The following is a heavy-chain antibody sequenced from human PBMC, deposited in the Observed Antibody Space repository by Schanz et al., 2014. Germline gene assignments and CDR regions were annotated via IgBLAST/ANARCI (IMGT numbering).Heavy chain of an antibody. CDR3: TRDSGALVTHNDALNL. V-gene: IGHV3-30*04. Sequence: QVQLVESGGGVVQPGRSLRLSCAASGFTFRGHAMHWVRQAPGKGLEKVAAISTDGTNTYYAASVRGRFTISRDNSKNTVYLQMDSLRSEDTAVYYCTRDSGALVTHNDALNLWGQGTMVSVSS. D-gene: IGHD2-8*02. J-gene: IGHJ3*01. CDR2: ISTDGTNT. CDR1: GFTFRGHA.